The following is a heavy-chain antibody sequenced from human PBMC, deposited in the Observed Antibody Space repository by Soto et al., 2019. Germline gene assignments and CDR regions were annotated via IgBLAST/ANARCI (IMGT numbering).Heavy chain of an antibody. CDR2: IQSKTDGGTT. CDR3: TTGGIVGASFYDPILNQGY. J-gene: IGHJ4*02. Sequence: PGGSLRLSCIASGFTFSNAWLSWVRQAPGNGLEWVGRIQSKTDGGTTDYAAPGKGRFTISRDDSKNMLYLQMNSVKSEDTAVYYCTTGGIVGASFYDPILNQGYWGQGTLVTVSS. D-gene: IGHD1-26*01. CDR1: GFTFSNAW. V-gene: IGHV3-15*01.